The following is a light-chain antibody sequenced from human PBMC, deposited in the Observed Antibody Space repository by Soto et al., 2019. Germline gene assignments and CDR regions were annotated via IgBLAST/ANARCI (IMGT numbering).Light chain of an antibody. Sequence: QSVPTQPPSATGSPGHSDTISCAGTSRHVGGYNYVSWYQQYPGKVPKLMIYGVSERPSGVPDRFSGSKSGNTAFLTVSGLQADDEADYYCLSYADTAYVFGTGTKVTV. CDR1: SRHVGGYNY. V-gene: IGLV2-8*01. CDR2: GVS. J-gene: IGLJ1*01. CDR3: LSYADTAYV.